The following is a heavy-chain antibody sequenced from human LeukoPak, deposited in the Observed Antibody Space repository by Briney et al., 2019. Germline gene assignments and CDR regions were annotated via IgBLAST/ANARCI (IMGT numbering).Heavy chain of an antibody. J-gene: IGHJ4*02. CDR1: GGPFSSYA. CDR2: IIPILGIA. Sequence: ASVQFSSKASGGPFSSYAISWGRRAPGQGVEWMGRIIPILGIANYPKKFKGRVTITAYKSTSTAYVELSSLRSEDTAVYYCSSGRMITFGGVIVTDYFDYWGQGTLVTVSS. CDR3: SSGRMITFGGVIVTDYFDY. D-gene: IGHD3-16*02. V-gene: IGHV1-69*04.